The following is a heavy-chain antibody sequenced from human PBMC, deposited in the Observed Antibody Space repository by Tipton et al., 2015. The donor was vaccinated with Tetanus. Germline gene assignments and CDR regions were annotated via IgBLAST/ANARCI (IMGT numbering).Heavy chain of an antibody. CDR1: GGSISSGDYS. CDR3: ARANYNFPKKGPFDS. V-gene: IGHV4-30-2*01. CDR2: IYDSGST. J-gene: IGHJ4*02. D-gene: IGHD3-3*01. Sequence: TLSLTCAVSGGSISSGDYSWSWIRQPPGKGLEWIGYIYDSGSTYYNPSLKSRVTISEDRSKNQISLRLRSVTAADTAVYYCARANYNFPKKGPFDSWGQGTLVIVSS.